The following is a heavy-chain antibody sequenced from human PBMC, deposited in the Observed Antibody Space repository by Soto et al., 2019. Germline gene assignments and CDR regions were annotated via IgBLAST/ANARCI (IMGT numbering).Heavy chain of an antibody. D-gene: IGHD2-2*02. J-gene: IGHJ6*02. CDR2: ISYDGSNK. V-gene: IGHV3-30-3*01. CDR3: ARDSIGSSTSCYSCWYFYYGMDV. Sequence: GGSLRLSCAASGFTFSSYAMHWVRQAPGKGLEWVAVISYDGSNKYYADSVKGRFTISRDNSKNTLYLQMNSLRAEDTAVYYCARDSIGSSTSCYSCWYFYYGMDVWGQGTTVTVSS. CDR1: GFTFSSYA.